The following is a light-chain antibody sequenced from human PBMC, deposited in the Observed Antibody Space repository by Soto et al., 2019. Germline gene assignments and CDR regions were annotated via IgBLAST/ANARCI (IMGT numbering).Light chain of an antibody. CDR3: SAWDARLNGYV. CDR1: SSNIGSKT. CDR2: SNY. Sequence: QSVLTQPPSASGTPGQRVTISCSGSSSNIGSKTVNWYQQLPGTAPKLLIYSNYQRPSGVPDRFSGSKSGTSASLAISGLQSEDEADYYCSAWDARLNGYVFGTGPKVTVL. V-gene: IGLV1-44*01. J-gene: IGLJ1*01.